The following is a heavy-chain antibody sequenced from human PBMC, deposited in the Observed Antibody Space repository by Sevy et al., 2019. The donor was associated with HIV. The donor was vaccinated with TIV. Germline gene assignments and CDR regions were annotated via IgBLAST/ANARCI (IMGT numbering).Heavy chain of an antibody. J-gene: IGHJ4*02. CDR1: GSTLSRLS. CDR3: ATTKDYYESYGSPFDY. CDR2: FDPEDGET. V-gene: IGHV1-24*01. Sequence: ATVKVSCKVSGSTLSRLSMHWVGQVPGKGLEWMASFDPEDGETIYARKFQGRVTMTEDTSTDIAYMELSSLRSEDTAVYYCATTKDYYESYGSPFDYWGQGTLITVSS. D-gene: IGHD3-22*01.